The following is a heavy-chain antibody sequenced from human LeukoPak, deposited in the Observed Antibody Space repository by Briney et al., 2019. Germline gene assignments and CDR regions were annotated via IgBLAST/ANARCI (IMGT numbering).Heavy chain of an antibody. J-gene: IGHJ4*02. D-gene: IGHD2-2*01. Sequence: NPSETLSLTCAVYGGSFSGYYWSWIRQPPGKGLEWIGEINHSGSTNYNPSLKSRVTISVDTSKNQFSLKLSSVTAADTAVYYCAREHCSSTSCDYLLYYFDYWGQGTLVTVSS. CDR3: AREHCSSTSCDYLLYYFDY. CDR2: INHSGST. CDR1: GGSFSGYY. V-gene: IGHV4-34*01.